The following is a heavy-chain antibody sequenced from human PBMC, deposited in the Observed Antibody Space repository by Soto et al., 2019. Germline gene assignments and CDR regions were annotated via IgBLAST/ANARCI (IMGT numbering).Heavy chain of an antibody. J-gene: IGHJ4*02. D-gene: IGHD3-9*01. CDR1: GFSFDDYA. V-gene: IGHV3-9*01. CDR2: ISWNSVSI. Sequence: EVQLVESGGGLVQPGRSLRLSCAASGFSFDDYAMHWVRQAPGKGLEWISGISWNSVSIDYADSVKGRFIISRDNAKNSLYLQMNNLRAEDTALYYCAKERVRYLEDWGQGTRVTVSS. CDR3: AKERVRYLED.